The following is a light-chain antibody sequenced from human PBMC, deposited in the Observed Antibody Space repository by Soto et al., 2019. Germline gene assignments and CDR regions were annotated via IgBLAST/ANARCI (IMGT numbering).Light chain of an antibody. CDR1: SSNIGNNY. J-gene: IGLJ1*01. Sequence: QSVLTQPPSVSAAPGQKVTISCSGSSSNIGNNYVSWYQQLPGTAPKLLIYENNKRPSGIPDRFSGSKSGTSATLGITGLQTWDEADYYCRTRDXSVSWVFGTGTKVTVL. CDR3: RTRDXSVSWV. CDR2: ENN. V-gene: IGLV1-51*02.